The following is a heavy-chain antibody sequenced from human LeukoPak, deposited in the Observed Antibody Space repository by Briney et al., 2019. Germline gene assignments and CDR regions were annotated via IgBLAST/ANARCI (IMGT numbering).Heavy chain of an antibody. CDR1: GYTFTGYY. J-gene: IGHJ4*02. D-gene: IGHD5-18*01. Sequence: ASVKVPCKASGYTFTGYYMHWVRQAPGQGLERMGWINPNSGGTNYAQKFQGRVTMTRDTSISTAYMELSRLRSDDTAVYYCASLGSDTAMDDYWGQGTLVTVSS. V-gene: IGHV1-2*02. CDR2: INPNSGGT. CDR3: ASLGSDTAMDDY.